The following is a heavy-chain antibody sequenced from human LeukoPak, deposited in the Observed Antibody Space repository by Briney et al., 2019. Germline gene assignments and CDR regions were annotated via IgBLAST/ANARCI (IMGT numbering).Heavy chain of an antibody. J-gene: IGHJ4*02. CDR3: ARFLYGSGNDY. D-gene: IGHD3-10*01. V-gene: IGHV4-59*01. CDR1: GGSISDCY. CDR2: IYYSGST. Sequence: SETLSLTCTVPGGSISDCYWSWIRQPPGKGLEWIGYIYYSGSTDYNPSLRSRVNISLDTSKPQFSLILRSVASADTAMYCCARFLYGSGNDYGGEGTRVTVS.